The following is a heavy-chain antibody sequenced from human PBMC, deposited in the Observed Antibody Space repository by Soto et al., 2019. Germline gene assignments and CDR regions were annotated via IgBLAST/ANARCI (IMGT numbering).Heavy chain of an antibody. J-gene: IGHJ4*02. D-gene: IGHD1-26*01. V-gene: IGHV4-38-2*01. CDR1: GDSMSSGHY. Sequence: PSETLSLTCAGSGDSMSSGHYWGWIRQPPGKGLEWIGIIYHSGSTYYNPSLKSRLTVSVDTSKNQFSLKLRSVTAADTAVYYCARGSYTGSFPPHFDYWGQGTLVTVSS. CDR2: IYHSGST. CDR3: ARGSYTGSFPPHFDY.